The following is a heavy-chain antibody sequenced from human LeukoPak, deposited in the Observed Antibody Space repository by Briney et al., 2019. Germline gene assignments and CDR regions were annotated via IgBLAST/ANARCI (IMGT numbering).Heavy chain of an antibody. Sequence: PGGSLRLSCAASGFTFSSYHMTWVRQAPGKGLEWVSYISIFSCTIYYADSVKGRFTISRDDAKNSVYLQMNSLRVDDTAVYYCARTHERALDYWGQGTLVAVSP. CDR1: GFTFSSYH. J-gene: IGHJ4*02. CDR3: ARTHERALDY. CDR2: ISIFSCTI. V-gene: IGHV3-48*01.